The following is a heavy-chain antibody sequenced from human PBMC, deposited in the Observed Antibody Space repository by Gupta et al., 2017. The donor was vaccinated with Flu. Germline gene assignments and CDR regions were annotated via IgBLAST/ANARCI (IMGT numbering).Heavy chain of an antibody. CDR2: ISRSEIT. CDR3: ERGHWDN. V-gene: IGHV3-48*03. CDR1: GSRFWNAE. Sequence: DVQLVVSGGGLLQSCWPLRLSCAAPGSRFWNAEISWVRRAQGRGLGWVSIISRSEITYYNNPVRGRITISRDNANNLLYLEMSSQRDEETAVYYCERGHWDNWGQGTLVTVSS. J-gene: IGHJ4*02.